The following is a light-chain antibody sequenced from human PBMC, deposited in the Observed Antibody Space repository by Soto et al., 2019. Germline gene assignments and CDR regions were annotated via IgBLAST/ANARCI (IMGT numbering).Light chain of an antibody. Sequence: QSALAQPASLSGSPGQSITISCTGTSSDIGAYDYVSWFQQHPGKAPKLMISEVNNRPSGVSNRFSGSKSGNTACLTISGLQVQDEAAYFCFSFTNTSNHVSGHGTKVTVL. J-gene: IGLJ1*01. V-gene: IGLV2-14*01. CDR3: FSFTNTSNHV. CDR1: SSDIGAYDY. CDR2: EVN.